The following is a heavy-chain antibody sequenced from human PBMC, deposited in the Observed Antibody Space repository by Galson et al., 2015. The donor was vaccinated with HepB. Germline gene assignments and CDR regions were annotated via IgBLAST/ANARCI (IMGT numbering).Heavy chain of an antibody. V-gene: IGHV1-2*06. CDR2: INANSGGT. CDR1: GYTFTAYY. J-gene: IGHJ5*02. CDR3: ARGGVVYCNGGNCGELDP. D-gene: IGHD2-15*01. Sequence: SVKVSCKASGYTFTAYYMHWVRQAPGQGLEWMGRINANSGGTNYAQKFQGRVTMTRDTSISTAYMELSRLRSGDTAVYYCARGGVVYCNGGNCGELDPWGQGTLVTVSS.